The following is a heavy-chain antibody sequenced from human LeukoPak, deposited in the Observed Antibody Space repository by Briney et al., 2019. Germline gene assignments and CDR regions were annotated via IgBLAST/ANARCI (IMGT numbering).Heavy chain of an antibody. V-gene: IGHV3-48*01. CDR3: ARDRWELLRGDFDY. Sequence: GGSLRLSCAASGFTFSSYSMNWVRQAPGKGLEWVSYISSSSSTIYYADSVKGRFTISRDKAKNSLYLQMNSLRAEDTAVYYCARDRWELLRGDFDYWGQGTLVTVSS. CDR2: ISSSSSTI. D-gene: IGHD1-26*01. J-gene: IGHJ4*02. CDR1: GFTFSSYS.